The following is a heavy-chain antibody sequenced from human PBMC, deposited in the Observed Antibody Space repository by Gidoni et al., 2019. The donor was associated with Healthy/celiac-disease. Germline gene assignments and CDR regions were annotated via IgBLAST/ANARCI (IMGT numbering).Heavy chain of an antibody. CDR1: GFTFSSYA. D-gene: IGHD4-17*01. CDR2: ISSKGGST. Sequence: EVQLVESGGGLVQPGGSLRLSCAASGFTFSSYAMHLVRQAPGKGLEYVSAISSKGGSTYYANSWKGRVTISRDNSKNTLYLQMGSLRAEDMAVYYCARDGGYGDYGPSAFDIWGQGTMVTVSS. V-gene: IGHV3-64*01. CDR3: ARDGGYGDYGPSAFDI. J-gene: IGHJ3*02.